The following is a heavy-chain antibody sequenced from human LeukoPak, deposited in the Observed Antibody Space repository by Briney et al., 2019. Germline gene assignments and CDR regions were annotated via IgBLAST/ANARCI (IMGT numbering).Heavy chain of an antibody. D-gene: IGHD6-19*01. J-gene: IGHJ4*02. V-gene: IGHV1-18*04. CDR1: GYTFTGYY. CDR3: ATNLIPYSSGTNDY. Sequence: GASVKVSCKASGYTFTGYYMHWVRQAPGQGLEWMGWISAYNGNTNYAQKLQGRVTMTTDTSTSTAYMELRSLRSDDTAVYYCATNLIPYSSGTNDYWGQGTLVTVSS. CDR2: ISAYNGNT.